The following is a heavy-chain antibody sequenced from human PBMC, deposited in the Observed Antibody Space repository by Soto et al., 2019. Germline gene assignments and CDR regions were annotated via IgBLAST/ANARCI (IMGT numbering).Heavy chain of an antibody. D-gene: IGHD3-22*01. CDR2: ISSSSSYI. CDR3: ARIQTYYYDSSGYYPVFDY. J-gene: IGHJ4*02. V-gene: IGHV3-21*01. CDR1: GFTFSSYS. Sequence: GGSLRLSCAASGFTFSSYSMNWVRQAPGKGLEWVSSISSSSSYIYYADSVKGRFTISRDNAKNSLYLQMNSLRAEDTAVYYCARIQTYYYDSSGYYPVFDYWGQGTLVTVSS.